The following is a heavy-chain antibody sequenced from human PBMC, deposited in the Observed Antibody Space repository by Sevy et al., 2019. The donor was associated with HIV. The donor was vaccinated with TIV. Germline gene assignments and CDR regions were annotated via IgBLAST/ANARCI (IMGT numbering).Heavy chain of an antibody. CDR2: ISDSGDTT. CDR1: GFTFTNYA. D-gene: IGHD3-10*01. J-gene: IGHJ4*02. CDR3: AKLPSTVMFREKGY. V-gene: IGHV3-23*01. Sequence: GGSLRLSCAASGFTFTNYAMNWVRQAPGKGLEWVSGISDSGDTTHYAVSVKGRFTISRDNSKNTVSLQMSSLRAEDTAIYYCAKLPSTVMFREKGYWGQGTRVTVSS.